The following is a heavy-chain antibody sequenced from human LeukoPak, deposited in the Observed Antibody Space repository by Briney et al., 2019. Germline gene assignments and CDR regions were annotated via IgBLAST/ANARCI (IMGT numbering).Heavy chain of an antibody. CDR3: ATESIAARHIDY. J-gene: IGHJ4*02. D-gene: IGHD6-6*01. CDR2: IYSGGST. CDR1: GFTVSSNY. V-gene: IGHV3-66*01. Sequence: GSLRLSCAASGFTVSSNYMSWVRQAPGKGLEWVSVIYSGGSTYYADSVKGRFTISRDNSKNTLYLQMNSLRAEDTAVYYCATESIAARHIDYWGQGTLVTVSS.